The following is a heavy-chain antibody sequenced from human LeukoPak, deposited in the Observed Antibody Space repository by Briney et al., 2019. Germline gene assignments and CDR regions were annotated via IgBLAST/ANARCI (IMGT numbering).Heavy chain of an antibody. CDR1: GFTFSSYA. CDR2: IRYDGSNK. J-gene: IGHJ4*02. D-gene: IGHD3-16*01. CDR3: AKDWGEYFDYVWGSFTSFDS. Sequence: GGSLRLSCAASGFTFSSYAMSWVRQAPGKGLEWVAFIRYDGSNKYYADSVKGRFTISRDNSKSTLYLQMNSLRAEDTAVYYCAKDWGEYFDYVWGSFTSFDSWGQGTLVTVSS. V-gene: IGHV3-30*02.